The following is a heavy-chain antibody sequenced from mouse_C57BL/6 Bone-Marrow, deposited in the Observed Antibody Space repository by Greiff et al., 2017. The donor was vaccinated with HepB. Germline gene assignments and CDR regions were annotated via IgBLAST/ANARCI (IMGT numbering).Heavy chain of an antibody. V-gene: IGHV1-59*01. CDR3: ATTYWYVDV. CDR2: IDPSDSYT. CDR1: GYTFTSYW. J-gene: IGHJ1*03. Sequence: LEESGAELVRPGTSVKLSCKASGYTFTSYWMHWVKQRPGQGLEWIGVIDPSDSYTNYNQKFKGKATLTVDTSSSTAYMQLSSLTSEDSAVYYCATTYWYVDVWGTGTTVTVSS.